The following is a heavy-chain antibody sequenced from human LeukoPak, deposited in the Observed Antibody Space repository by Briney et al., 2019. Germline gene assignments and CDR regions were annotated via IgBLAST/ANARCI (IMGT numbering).Heavy chain of an antibody. CDR2: IGGSGGGT. CDR3: AKERGYDFWSGSQDY. J-gene: IGHJ4*02. CDR1: GGSISSSSYY. D-gene: IGHD3-3*01. V-gene: IGHV3-23*01. Sequence: ETLSLTCTVSGGSISSSSYYWGWIRQPPGKGLEWVSVIGGSGGGTYYADSVKGRFTISRDNSKNTLYLQMNSLRAEDTAVYYCAKERGYDFWSGSQDYWGQGTLVTVSS.